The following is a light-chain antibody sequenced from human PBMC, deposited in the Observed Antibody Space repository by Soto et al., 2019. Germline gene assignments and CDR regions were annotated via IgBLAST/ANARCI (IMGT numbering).Light chain of an antibody. CDR3: QQTYSTPLT. Sequence: DIQMTQSPSSLSASVRDRVTITCRASQSISNYLNWYQQKPGKAPKLLIYAAYNLESGVPSGFSGSGSGTDFTLTISSLQPEDFATYYCQQTYSTPLTFGGGTKVEIK. V-gene: IGKV1-39*01. CDR1: QSISNY. CDR2: AAY. J-gene: IGKJ4*01.